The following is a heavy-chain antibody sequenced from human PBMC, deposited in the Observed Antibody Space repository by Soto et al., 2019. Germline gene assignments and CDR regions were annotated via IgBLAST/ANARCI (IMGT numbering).Heavy chain of an antibody. CDR2: ISSDGSNK. D-gene: IGHD6-19*01. CDR1: GFTCSSYA. J-gene: IGHJ4*02. V-gene: IGHV3-30-3*01. CDR3: ARTYRSGWYYFDY. Sequence: WWSLRLSCAASGFTCSSYAMHWLRQAPGKGLEWVTIISSDGSNKYYADSVKGRFTISRDSSKNTLFLQMNNLRPDDTAVYYCARTYRSGWYYFDYWGRGTLVTVSS.